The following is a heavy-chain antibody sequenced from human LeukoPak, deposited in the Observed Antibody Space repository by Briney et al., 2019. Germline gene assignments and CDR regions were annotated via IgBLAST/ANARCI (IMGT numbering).Heavy chain of an antibody. CDR1: GFTFSSYA. CDR2: ISSTSGNI. CDR3: ARDEDDISGYYFY. D-gene: IGHD3-22*01. J-gene: IGHJ4*02. V-gene: IGHV3-21*01. Sequence: GGSLRLSCAASGFTFSSYAMNWVRQAPGKGLEWVSSISSTSGNIYYADSVKGRFTISRDNAKNSLYLQMNSLRDEDTAVYYCARDEDDISGYYFYWGQGTLVTVSS.